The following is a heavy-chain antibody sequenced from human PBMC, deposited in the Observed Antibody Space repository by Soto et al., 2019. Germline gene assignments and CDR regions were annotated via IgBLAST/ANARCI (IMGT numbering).Heavy chain of an antibody. J-gene: IGHJ4*02. V-gene: IGHV3-23*01. CDR3: AIRMYSTRWYYLDY. D-gene: IGHD6-13*01. Sequence: EMQLSESGGGLVQAGGSLRLSCAASGFTVSSYALNWVRQAPGKGLEWVSGISASTYYADSVKGRFTISRDTSKNTLYLQMNSLRAEDTAIYFCAIRMYSTRWYYLDYWGQGTLVTVSS. CDR2: ISAST. CDR1: GFTVSSYA.